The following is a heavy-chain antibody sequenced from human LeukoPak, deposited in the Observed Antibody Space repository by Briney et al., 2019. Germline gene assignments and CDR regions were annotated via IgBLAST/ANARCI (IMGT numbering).Heavy chain of an antibody. CDR2: IRYDGSNK. CDR1: GFTFSSYG. D-gene: IGHD3-10*01. CDR3: AKDRKYYYGSGTTNFDY. J-gene: IGHJ4*02. V-gene: IGHV3-30*02. Sequence: GGSLRLSCAASGFTFSSYGMHWVRQAPGKGLEWVAFIRYDGSNKYYADSVKGRFTISRDNSKNTLYLQMNSLRAEDTAVYYCAKDRKYYYGSGTTNFDYWGQGTLVTVSS.